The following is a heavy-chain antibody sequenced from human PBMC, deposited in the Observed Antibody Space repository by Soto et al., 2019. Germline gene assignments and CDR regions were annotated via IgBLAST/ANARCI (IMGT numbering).Heavy chain of an antibody. D-gene: IGHD3-9*01. V-gene: IGHV4-31*03. J-gene: IGHJ5*02. CDR2: IYYSGST. Sequence: SETLSLTCFVSGGSISSGGYYWSWIRKHPGKGLEWIGCIYYSGSTYYTPSLKSRVRSXVNTSKNQLSLNLSYVTAAETAVYYCARDEWVYIYDILTGPKGRLAPWPQGTFVTVAS. CDR1: GGSISSGGYY. CDR3: ARDEWVYIYDILTGPKGRLAP.